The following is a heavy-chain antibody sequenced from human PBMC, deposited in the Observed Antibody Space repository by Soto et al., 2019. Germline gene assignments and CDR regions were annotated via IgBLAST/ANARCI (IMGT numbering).Heavy chain of an antibody. CDR2: INPNSGGT. CDR3: ARGGTTRYDFWSGGHSNYYMDV. J-gene: IGHJ6*03. CDR1: GYTFTGYY. D-gene: IGHD3-3*01. Sequence: QVQLVQSGAEVKKPGASVKVSCKASGYTFTGYYMHWVRQAPGQGLEWMGWINPNSGGTNYAQKFQGWVTMTTDTSISTAYMELSRLRSDDTAVYYCARGGTTRYDFWSGGHSNYYMDVWGKGTTVTVSS. V-gene: IGHV1-2*04.